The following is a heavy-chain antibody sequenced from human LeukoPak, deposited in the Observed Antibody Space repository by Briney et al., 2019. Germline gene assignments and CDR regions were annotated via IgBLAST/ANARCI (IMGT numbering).Heavy chain of an antibody. V-gene: IGHV1-24*01. D-gene: IGHD6-13*01. CDR2: FDPEDGET. Sequence: ASVKVSCKVSGYTLTELSMHWVRQAPGKGLEWMGGFDPEDGETIYAQKFQGKVTMTGNTSISTAYMELSSLRSEDTAVYYCARGRRSSWYAYWGQGTLVTVSS. CDR1: GYTLTELS. CDR3: ARGRRSSWYAY. J-gene: IGHJ4*02.